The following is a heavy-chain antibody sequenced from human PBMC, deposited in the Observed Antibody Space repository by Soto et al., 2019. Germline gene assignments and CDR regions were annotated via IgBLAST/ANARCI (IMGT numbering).Heavy chain of an antibody. D-gene: IGHD6-13*01. CDR1: GGSVSNSSYC. Sequence: PSLPLPLTCTVCGGSVSNSSYCWSWIRQPPGKALEWIGFTYNSGSTNYNPSLKSRVTISVDTSKNQFSLKLTSVTAADTAVYYCAREGGSSTWYTYWGQGTLVTVSS. V-gene: IGHV4-61*01. CDR2: TYNSGST. CDR3: AREGGSSTWYTY. J-gene: IGHJ4*02.